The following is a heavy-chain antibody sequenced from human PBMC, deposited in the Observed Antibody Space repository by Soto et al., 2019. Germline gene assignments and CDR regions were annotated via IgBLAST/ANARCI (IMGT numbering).Heavy chain of an antibody. V-gene: IGHV1-69*13. CDR3: ASFDSSGYSPFDY. J-gene: IGHJ4*02. D-gene: IGHD3-22*01. Sequence: GASVKVSCKASGGTFSSYAISWVRQAPGQGLEWMGGIIPIFGTANYAQKFQGRVTITADESTSTAYMELNSLRAEDTAVYYCASFDSSGYSPFDYWSQGTLVTVSS. CDR2: IIPIFGTA. CDR1: GGTFSSYA.